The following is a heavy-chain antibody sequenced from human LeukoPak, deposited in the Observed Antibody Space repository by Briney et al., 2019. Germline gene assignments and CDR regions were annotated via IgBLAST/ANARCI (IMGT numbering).Heavy chain of an antibody. Sequence: PGRSLRLSCAASGFTFSSYAMHWVRQAPGKGLEWVAVISYDGSNKYYADSVKGRFTISRDNSKNTLYLQMNSLRAEDTAVYYCARSTTGSIVVVITVGLGAFDIWGQGTVVTVSS. J-gene: IGHJ3*02. V-gene: IGHV3-30-3*01. CDR2: ISYDGSNK. D-gene: IGHD3-22*01. CDR3: ARSTTGSIVVVITVGLGAFDI. CDR1: GFTFSSYA.